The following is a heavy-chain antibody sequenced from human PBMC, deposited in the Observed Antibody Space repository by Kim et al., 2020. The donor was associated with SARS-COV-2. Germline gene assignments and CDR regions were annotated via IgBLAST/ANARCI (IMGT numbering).Heavy chain of an antibody. Sequence: GGSLRLSCAASGFTFSSYSMNWVRQAPGKGLEWVSSISSSSSYIYYADSVKGRFTISRDNAKNSLYLQMNSLRAEDTAVYYCARGGGLLPLLFDPWGQGTLVTVSS. CDR2: ISSSSSYI. CDR3: ARGGGLLPLLFDP. D-gene: IGHD2-15*01. CDR1: GFTFSSYS. V-gene: IGHV3-21*01. J-gene: IGHJ5*02.